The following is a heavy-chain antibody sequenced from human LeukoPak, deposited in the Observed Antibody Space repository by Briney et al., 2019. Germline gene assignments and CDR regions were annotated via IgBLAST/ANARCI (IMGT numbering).Heavy chain of an antibody. CDR3: AKSVGDSSSRAVDY. J-gene: IGHJ4*02. V-gene: IGHV3-23*01. D-gene: IGHD6-13*01. CDR2: ISGSGGST. Sequence: GGSLRLSCAASRVTFSSYGMSWVRQAPGKGLEWVSTISGSGGSTYYADSVKGRFTISRDNSKNTLYLQVNSLRAEDTAVYYCAKSVGDSSSRAVDYWGQGTLVTVSS. CDR1: RVTFSSYG.